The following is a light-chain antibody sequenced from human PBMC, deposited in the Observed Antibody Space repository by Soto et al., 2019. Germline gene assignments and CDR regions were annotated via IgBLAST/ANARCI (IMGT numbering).Light chain of an antibody. Sequence: DIQITQSPCSLSASLGYRFTITCRASQGIRNDLGWYQQKPGKAPNLLIYTVSSLQSGVPSRFSGSGSGTDFTLTISNLQPEDFATYYCQQAASFPITFGQGTRLEIK. CDR2: TVS. CDR1: QGIRND. CDR3: QQAASFPIT. J-gene: IGKJ5*01. V-gene: IGKV1-17*02.